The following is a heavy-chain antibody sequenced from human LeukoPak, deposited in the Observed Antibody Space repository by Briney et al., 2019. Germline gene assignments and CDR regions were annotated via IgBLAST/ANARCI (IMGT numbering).Heavy chain of an antibody. CDR2: IYYSGST. D-gene: IGHD6-19*01. CDR1: GGSIGTSGYY. Sequence: SETLSLTCSVSGGSIGTSGYYWGWIRQPPGKGLEWIGNIYYSGSTYYNPTLKNRVLISADTSKTQFSLRLNSVTPADTAGYYCARRSSGWEKVDYWGQGTLVTVSS. V-gene: IGHV4-39*01. CDR3: ARRSSGWEKVDY. J-gene: IGHJ4*02.